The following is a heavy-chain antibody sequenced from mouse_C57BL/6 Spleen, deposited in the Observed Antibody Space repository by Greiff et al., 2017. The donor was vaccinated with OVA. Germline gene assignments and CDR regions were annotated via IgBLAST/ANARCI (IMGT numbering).Heavy chain of an antibody. CDR2: ISDGGSYT. CDR3: ARDHGSSYFDY. D-gene: IGHD1-1*01. CDR1: GFTFSSYA. Sequence: EVQLQESGGGLVKPGGSLKLSCAASGFTFSSYAMSWVRQTPEKRLEWVATISDGGSYTYYPDNVKGRFTISRDNAKNNLYLQMSHLKSEDTAMYYCARDHGSSYFDYWSQGTTLTVSS. V-gene: IGHV5-4*01. J-gene: IGHJ2*01.